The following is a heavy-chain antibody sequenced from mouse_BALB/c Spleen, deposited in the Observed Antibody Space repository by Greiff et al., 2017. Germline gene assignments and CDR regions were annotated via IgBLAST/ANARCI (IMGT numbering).Heavy chain of an antibody. J-gene: IGHJ2*01. CDR1: GYAFSSYW. V-gene: IGHV1-80*01. CDR2: IYPGDGDT. Sequence: QVQLQQSGAELVRPGSSVKISCKASGYAFSSYWMNWVKQRPGQGLEWIGQIYPGDGDTNYNGKFKGKATLTADKSSSTAYMQLSSLTSEDSAVYFCARPGANWEGLDDWGQGTTLTVSS. CDR3: ARPGANWEGLDD. D-gene: IGHD4-1*01.